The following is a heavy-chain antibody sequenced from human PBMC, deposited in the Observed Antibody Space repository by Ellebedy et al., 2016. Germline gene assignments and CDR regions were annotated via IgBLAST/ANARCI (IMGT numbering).Heavy chain of an antibody. J-gene: IGHJ6*02. Sequence: GGSLRLSCAASGFTFSDYYMSWIRQAPGKGLEWVSYISSSGSTIYYADSAKGRFTISRDNAKNSLYLQMNSLRAEDTAVYYCARVATVVVPAAIRFYYYGMDVWGQGTTVTVSS. CDR1: GFTFSDYY. CDR2: ISSSGSTI. CDR3: ARVATVVVPAAIRFYYYGMDV. V-gene: IGHV3-11*01. D-gene: IGHD2-2*01.